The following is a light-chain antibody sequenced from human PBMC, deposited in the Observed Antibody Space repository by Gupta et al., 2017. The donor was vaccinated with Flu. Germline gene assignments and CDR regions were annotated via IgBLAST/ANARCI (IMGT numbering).Light chain of an antibody. CDR3: QHYHSPPRT. Sequence: PSSLSASVGDRVTITCQASHNINNFLSWYQQKPGKAPKLLIFDSSSLETGVPSRFSGSCSGTDFTLTISSLQPDDVATYYCQHYHSPPRTFGQGTQVEIK. CDR1: HNINNF. J-gene: IGKJ1*01. V-gene: IGKV1-33*01. CDR2: DSS.